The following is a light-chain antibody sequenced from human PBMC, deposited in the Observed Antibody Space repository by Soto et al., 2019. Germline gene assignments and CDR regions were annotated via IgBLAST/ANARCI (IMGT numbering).Light chain of an antibody. V-gene: IGLV7-43*01. CDR1: TGAVTSAHY. CDR3: LLYSGGVHV. J-gene: IGLJ3*02. Sequence: QAVVTQEPSLTVSPGGTVTLTCASSTGAVTSAHYPNWYQQKPAQAPRELLYQTANKHSWTPARFSGSILGGKAALTLSGAQSEDAAEYFCLLYSGGVHVFGGGTQLTVL. CDR2: QTA.